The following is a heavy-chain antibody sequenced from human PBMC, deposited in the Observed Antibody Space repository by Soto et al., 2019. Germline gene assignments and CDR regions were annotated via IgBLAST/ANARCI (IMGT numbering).Heavy chain of an antibody. CDR3: AKRRERYYDFWSARAPSWFDP. V-gene: IGHV4-34*01. D-gene: IGHD3-3*01. J-gene: IGHJ5*02. CDR1: GGSFSGYY. CDR2: INHSGST. Sequence: PSETLSLTCAVYGGSFSGYYWSWIRQPPGKGLEWIGEINHSGSTNYNPSLKSRVTISVDTSKNQFSLKLSSVTAADTAVNYCAKRRERYYDFWSARAPSWFDPWGQGTLVTVSS.